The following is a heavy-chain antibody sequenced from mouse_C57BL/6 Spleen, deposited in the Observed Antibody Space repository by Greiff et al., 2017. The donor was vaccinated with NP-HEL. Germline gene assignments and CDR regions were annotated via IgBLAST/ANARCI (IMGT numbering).Heavy chain of an antibody. Sequence: QVQLQQSGAELVRPGSSVKLSCKASGYTFTSYWMDWVKQRPGQGLEWIGNIYPSDSETHYNQKFKDKATLTVDKSSSTAYMQLSSLTSEDSAVYYCARNIVVARAFDYWGQGTTLTVSS. CDR1: GYTFTSYW. D-gene: IGHD1-1*01. CDR3: ARNIVVARAFDY. CDR2: IYPSDSET. V-gene: IGHV1-61*01. J-gene: IGHJ2*01.